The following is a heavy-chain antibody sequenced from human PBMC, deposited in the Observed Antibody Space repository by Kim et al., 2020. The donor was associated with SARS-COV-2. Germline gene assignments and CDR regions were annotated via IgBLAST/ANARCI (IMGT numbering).Heavy chain of an antibody. Sequence: ASVKVSCKVSGYTLTELSMHWVRQAPGKGLEWMGGFDPEDGETIYAQKFQGRVTMTEDTSTDTAYMELSSLRSEDTAVYYCATARCSSTSCDTIGIAAAGMGAAGGRGKKYNWFDPWGQGTMVTVSS. D-gene: IGHD2-2*02. V-gene: IGHV1-24*01. CDR3: ATARCSSTSCDTIGIAAAGMGAAGGRGKKYNWFDP. J-gene: IGHJ5*02. CDR2: FDPEDGET. CDR1: GYTLTELS.